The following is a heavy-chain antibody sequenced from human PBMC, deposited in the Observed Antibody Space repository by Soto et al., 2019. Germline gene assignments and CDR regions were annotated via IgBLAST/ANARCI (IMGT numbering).Heavy chain of an antibody. J-gene: IGHJ1*01. CDR2: ISSSSSYI. D-gene: IGHD6-13*01. V-gene: IGHV3-21*01. CDR1: GFTFSSYS. CDR3: ARPVSASRAVYFQH. Sequence: PEGSLRLSCAASGFTFSSYSMNWVRQAPGKGLEWVSSISSSSSYIYYADSVKGRFTISRDNAKNSLYLQMNSLRAEDTAVYYCARPVSASRAVYFQHWGQGTLVTVS.